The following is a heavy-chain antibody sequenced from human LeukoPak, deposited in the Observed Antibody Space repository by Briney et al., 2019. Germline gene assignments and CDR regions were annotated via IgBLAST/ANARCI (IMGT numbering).Heavy chain of an antibody. CDR2: ISGGGSGT. Sequence: PGGSLRLSCAASGFKFDNYATNWVRQAPGKGLEWVSAISGGGSGTYYADSVQGRFTISRDNSKNMLYLQMNSLRAEDTAVYYCAKCTPIGLKDYYGPLWPEVAPNYWGQGTLVTVSS. CDR1: GFKFDNYA. D-gene: IGHD3-10*01. J-gene: IGHJ4*02. CDR3: AKCTPIGLKDYYGPLWPEVAPNY. V-gene: IGHV3-23*01.